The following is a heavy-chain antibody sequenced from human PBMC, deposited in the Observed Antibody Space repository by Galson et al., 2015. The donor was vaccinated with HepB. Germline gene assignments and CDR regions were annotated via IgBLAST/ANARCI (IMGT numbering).Heavy chain of an antibody. V-gene: IGHV6-1*01. CDR3: ARAPGREESGYDTDAFDL. Sequence: CAISGDSVSSNSAAWNWIRQSPSRGLEWLGRTYYRSKRDKDYAISVKRRISINPDTSKHQLSRQLKSVTPEDTAVYFCARAPGREESGYDTDAFDLWGQGTMVTVSS. CDR1: GDSVSSNSAA. J-gene: IGHJ3*01. D-gene: IGHD5-12*01. CDR2: TYYRSKRDK.